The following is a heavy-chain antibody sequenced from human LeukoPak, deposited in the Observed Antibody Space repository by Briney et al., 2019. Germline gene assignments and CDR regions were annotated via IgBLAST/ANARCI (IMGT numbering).Heavy chain of an antibody. Sequence: SGTLSLTCAVSGGSISSSNWWSWVRQPPGKGLEWIGEIYHSGSTNYNPSLKSRVTISVDKSKNQFSLKLSSVTAADTAVYYCARYSGFGELSATYYYYYMDVWGKGTTVTISS. J-gene: IGHJ6*03. D-gene: IGHD3-10*01. CDR3: ARYSGFGELSATYYYYYMDV. V-gene: IGHV4-4*02. CDR2: IYHSGST. CDR1: GGSISSSNW.